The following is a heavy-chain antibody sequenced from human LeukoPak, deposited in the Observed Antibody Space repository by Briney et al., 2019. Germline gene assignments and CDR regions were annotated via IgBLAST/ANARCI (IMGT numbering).Heavy chain of an antibody. CDR2: IYERAGA. CDR1: GGSICFSS. CDR3: GIFYDRSMD. V-gene: IGHV4-34*01. D-gene: IGHD3-16*01. J-gene: IGHJ4*02. Sequence: PSETLSLTCAVCGGSICFSSWKWVRQTPGKGVQWIGEIYERAGAKYNPSLTTQITLSKDTSKRQLSLKLHSLTAADTAVYYCGIFYDRSMDWGRGTLVTVSS.